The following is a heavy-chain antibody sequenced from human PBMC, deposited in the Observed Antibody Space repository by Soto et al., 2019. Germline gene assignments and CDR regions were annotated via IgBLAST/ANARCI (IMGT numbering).Heavy chain of an antibody. CDR1: EGTSVGVGDS. J-gene: IGHJ5*02. D-gene: IGHD2-2*01. CDR3: ARVPDR. Sequence: LSRSVFEGTSVGVGDSWSWIRQPPGKGLEWIGYIYHSGSTYYNPSLKSRGTISVDRSKNQFSLKLSSVTAADTAVYYCARVPDRWGQRTLVTVSS. CDR2: IYHSGST. V-gene: IGHV4-30-2*01.